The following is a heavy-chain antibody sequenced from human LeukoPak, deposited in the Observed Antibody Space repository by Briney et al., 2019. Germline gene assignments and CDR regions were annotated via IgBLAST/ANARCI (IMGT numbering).Heavy chain of an antibody. CDR1: GYTFTSYG. CDR3: ARDYRSGYSGYYFDY. D-gene: IGHD5-12*01. V-gene: IGHV1-18*01. CDR2: ISAYNSNT. J-gene: IGHJ4*02. Sequence: ASVKVSCKASGYTFTSYGITWVRQAPGQGLEWMGWISAYNSNTNYAQKLRGRVTMTTDTSTSTAYMELRSLRSDDTAVYYCARDYRSGYSGYYFDYWGQGTLVTVSS.